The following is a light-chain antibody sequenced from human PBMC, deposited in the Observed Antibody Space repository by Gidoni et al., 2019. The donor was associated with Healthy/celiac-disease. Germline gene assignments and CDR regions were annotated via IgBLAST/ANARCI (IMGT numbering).Light chain of an antibody. CDR3: QQYNNWPPPWT. CDR1: QSVSSN. J-gene: IGKJ2*02. V-gene: IGKV3-15*01. Sequence: EIVMTQSPATLSVSPGERATLSCRASQSVSSNLAWYQQKPGQAPRLLIHGASTRATGIPARFSGSGSGTEFTLTISSLQSEDFAVYYCQQYNNWPPPWTFGQGTKLEIK. CDR2: GAS.